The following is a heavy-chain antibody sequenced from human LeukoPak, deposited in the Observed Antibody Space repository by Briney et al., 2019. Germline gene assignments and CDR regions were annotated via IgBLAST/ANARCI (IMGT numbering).Heavy chain of an antibody. J-gene: IGHJ4*02. CDR3: ARGPLVPPRGSYYFDY. V-gene: IGHV4-34*01. CDR1: GGSFSGYY. D-gene: IGHD2-8*01. Sequence: SETLSLTCAVYGGSFSGYYWSWIRQPPGKGLEWIGEINHSGSTTSNPSLRSGVTISVDTSKNQFSRKLSSVTSADTAVLYCARGPLVPPRGSYYFDYWGQGTLVTVSS. CDR2: INHSGST.